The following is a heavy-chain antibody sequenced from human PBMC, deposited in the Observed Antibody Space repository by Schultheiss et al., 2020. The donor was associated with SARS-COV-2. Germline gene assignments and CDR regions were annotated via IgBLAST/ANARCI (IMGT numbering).Heavy chain of an antibody. CDR2: IWYDGSKK. J-gene: IGHJ3*02. V-gene: IGHV3-33*01. D-gene: IGHD4-17*01. CDR1: GFTFSSYG. CDR3: ARDGSVPTIGHAFDI. Sequence: GGSLRLSCAASGFTFSSYGMHWVRQAPGKGLEWVAVIWYDGSKKYYADSVKGRFTISRDKSRNTLYLQMNSLRGDDTAVYHCARDGSVPTIGHAFDIWGQGTVVTVSS.